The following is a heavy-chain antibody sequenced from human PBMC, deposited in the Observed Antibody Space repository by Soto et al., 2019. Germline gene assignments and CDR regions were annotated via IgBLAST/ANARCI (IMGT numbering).Heavy chain of an antibody. V-gene: IGHV1-69*13. CDR2: IIPIFGTA. J-gene: IGHJ3*02. Sequence: SVKVSCKASGGTFSSYAISWVRQAPGQGLEWMGGIIPIFGTANYAQKFQGRVTTTADESTSTAYMELSSLRSEDTAVYYCARGTMVAPTDAFDIWGQGTMVTV. CDR3: ARGTMVAPTDAFDI. CDR1: GGTFSSYA. D-gene: IGHD3-10*01.